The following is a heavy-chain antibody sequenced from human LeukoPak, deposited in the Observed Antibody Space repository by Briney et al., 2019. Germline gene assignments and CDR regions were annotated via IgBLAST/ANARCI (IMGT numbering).Heavy chain of an antibody. V-gene: IGHV4-39*07. J-gene: IGHJ5*02. CDR1: GASISNSDFY. Sequence: SETLSLTCTVSGASISNSDFYWGWIRQPPEKGLEWIGTLYYGGSPLYNASLTSRVSMSVETSKNQFSLRLSSVTAADTAVYYCARVNDWSGSSCFSRWFDPWGQGTLITVSS. CDR2: LYYGGSP. CDR3: ARVNDWSGSSCFSRWFDP. D-gene: IGHD3-3*01.